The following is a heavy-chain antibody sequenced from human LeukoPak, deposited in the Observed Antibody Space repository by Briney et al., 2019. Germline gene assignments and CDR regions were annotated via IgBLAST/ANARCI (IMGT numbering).Heavy chain of an antibody. CDR2: IYYSGST. V-gene: IGHV4-39*01. D-gene: IGHD2-8*01. J-gene: IGHJ5*02. CDR3: ARQGDIVLMVYAPGNWFDP. CDR1: GGSISSSSYY. Sequence: SETLSLTCTVSGGSISSSSYYWGWIRQPPGKGPEWIGSIYYSGSTYYNPSLKSRVTISVDTSKNQFSLKLSSVTAADTAVYYCARQGDIVLMVYAPGNWFDPWGQGTLVTVSS.